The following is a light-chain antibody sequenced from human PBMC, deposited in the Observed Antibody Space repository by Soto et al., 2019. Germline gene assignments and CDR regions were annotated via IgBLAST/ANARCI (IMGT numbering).Light chain of an antibody. V-gene: IGKV1-5*01. J-gene: IGKJ5*01. CDR1: QTISRW. CDR2: DAS. CDR3: HSRA. Sequence: DIQLTQTPSTWSASVGDEVTITCRASQTISRWLAWYQQKPWRAPKLLIYDASTLESGVPSRFSGSGSETEFTLTISRLQPDDFATYFCHSRALGQGTRLEIK.